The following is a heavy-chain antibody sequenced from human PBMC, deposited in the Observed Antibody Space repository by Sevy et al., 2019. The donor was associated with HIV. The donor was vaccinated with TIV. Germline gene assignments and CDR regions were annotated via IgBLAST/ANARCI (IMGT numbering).Heavy chain of an antibody. CDR3: TIDGLFDP. CDR2: IKSKTDGGTT. Sequence: GGSMRLSCAASGFTFSIAWMSWVRQTPGKGLEWVGRIKSKTDGGTTDYAAPVKGRFTISRDDSKNTLYLQMNNLKTEDTALYYCTIDGLFDPWGQGPLVTVSS. J-gene: IGHJ5*02. D-gene: IGHD3-16*02. CDR1: GFTFSIAW. V-gene: IGHV3-15*01.